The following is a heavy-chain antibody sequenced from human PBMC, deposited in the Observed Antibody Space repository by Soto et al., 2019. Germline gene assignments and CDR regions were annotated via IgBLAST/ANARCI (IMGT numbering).Heavy chain of an antibody. CDR1: GYTFTGYY. CDR2: INPNSGGT. J-gene: IGHJ4*02. D-gene: IGHD6-13*01. Sequence: ASVKVSCKASGYTFTGYYMHWVRQAPGQGLEWMGWINPNSGGTNYAQKFQGWVTMTRDTSISTAYMELSRLRSDDTAVYYCAREQMAAAGSFDYWGQGTLVTVSS. V-gene: IGHV1-2*04. CDR3: AREQMAAAGSFDY.